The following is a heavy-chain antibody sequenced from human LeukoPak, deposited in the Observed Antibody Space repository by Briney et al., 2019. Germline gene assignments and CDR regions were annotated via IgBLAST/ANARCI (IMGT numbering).Heavy chain of an antibody. CDR3: ARVGLSESSGYYNFGY. V-gene: IGHV3-66*01. J-gene: IGHJ4*02. CDR2: IYSGGST. D-gene: IGHD3-22*01. CDR1: GFTVSSNY. Sequence: GGSLRLSCAASGFTVSSNYMSWVRQAPGKGLEWVSVIYSGGSTYYADSVKGRFTISRDNSKNTLYLQMNSLRAEDTAVYYCARVGLSESSGYYNFGYWGQGTLVTVSS.